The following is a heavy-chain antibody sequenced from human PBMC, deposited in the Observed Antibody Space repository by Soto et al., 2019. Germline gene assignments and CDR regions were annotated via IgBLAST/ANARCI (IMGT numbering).Heavy chain of an antibody. CDR2: IYFDGITT. V-gene: IGHV3-74*01. D-gene: IGHD1-26*01. J-gene: IGHJ4*02. Sequence: GGSLRLSCTASGFTFNTHWMHWVRQAPGKGLVWVSRIYFDGITTNYADSVKGRLTVSRDNAKNTVYLHVNTLRDEDTAGYYCARGGAMGVDYWGQGTLVTVSS. CDR1: GFTFNTHW. CDR3: ARGGAMGVDY.